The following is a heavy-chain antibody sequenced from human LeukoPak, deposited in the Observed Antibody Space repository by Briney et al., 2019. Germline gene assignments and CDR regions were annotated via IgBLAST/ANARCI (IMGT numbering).Heavy chain of an antibody. CDR1: GGSFSGYY. Sequence: PSETLSLTCAVYGGSFSGYYWSWIRQPPGKGLEWIGEINHSGSTNYNPSLKSRVTISVDRSKNQFSLKLSSVTAADTAVYYCARGGNCSGGSCYWVYFDYWDQGTLVTVSS. CDR2: INHSGST. J-gene: IGHJ4*02. CDR3: ARGGNCSGGSCYWVYFDY. D-gene: IGHD2-15*01. V-gene: IGHV4-34*01.